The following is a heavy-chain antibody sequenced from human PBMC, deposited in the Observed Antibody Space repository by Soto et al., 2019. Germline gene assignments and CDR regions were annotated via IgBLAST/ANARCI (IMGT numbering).Heavy chain of an antibody. CDR1: GYTFTSYA. CDR3: ARDPRWPAYFDY. J-gene: IGHJ4*02. Sequence: QVQLVQSGAEVKKPGASVKVSCKASGYTFTSYAMHWVRQAPGQRLEWMGWINAGNGNTKYSQKFQGRVTITGDTSASTAYMELSSLRSEDTAVYYCARDPRWPAYFDYWGQGTLVTVSS. V-gene: IGHV1-3*01. CDR2: INAGNGNT.